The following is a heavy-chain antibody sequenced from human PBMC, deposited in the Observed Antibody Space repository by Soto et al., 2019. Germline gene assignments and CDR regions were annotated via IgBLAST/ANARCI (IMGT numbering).Heavy chain of an antibody. V-gene: IGHV3-21*01. J-gene: IGHJ6*02. CDR3: VRDYVMDV. Sequence: LRLSCAAFGFTFSGDAMNWVRQAPGKGLEWVSSISTTSTYIYYAESVKGRFTISRDNANNSLHLQMNSLRAEDTAVYYCVRDYVMDVWGQGTTVTVSS. CDR1: GFTFSGDA. CDR2: ISTTSTYI. D-gene: IGHD3-10*02.